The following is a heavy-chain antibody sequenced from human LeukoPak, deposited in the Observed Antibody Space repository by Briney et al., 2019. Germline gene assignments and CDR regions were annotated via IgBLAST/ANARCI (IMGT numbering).Heavy chain of an antibody. D-gene: IGHD4-23*01. V-gene: IGHV3-74*01. CDR2: INTGGSST. CDR1: GFSFSSYW. CDR3: ARDHYGGNSDY. Sequence: GGSLRLSCAASGFSFSSYWMHWARQAPGKGLLWVSRINTGGSSTYYADSVKGRFTISRDNAKNTLYLQMNSLRAEDTAVYYCARDHYGGNSDYWGQGTLVTVSS. J-gene: IGHJ4*02.